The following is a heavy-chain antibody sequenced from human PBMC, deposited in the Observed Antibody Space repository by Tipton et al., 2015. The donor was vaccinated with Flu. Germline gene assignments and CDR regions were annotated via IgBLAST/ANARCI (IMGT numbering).Heavy chain of an antibody. J-gene: IGHJ3*02. CDR1: GGSISSGSYY. D-gene: IGHD3-22*01. V-gene: IGHV4-61*02. Sequence: TLSLTCTVSGGSISSGSYYWSWIRQPAGKGLEWIGRIYTSGSTNYNPSLKSRVTISVDTSKNQFSLKLSSATAADTAVYYCAREGFDSSGYRAGDAFDIWGQGTMVTVSS. CDR2: IYTSGST. CDR3: AREGFDSSGYRAGDAFDI.